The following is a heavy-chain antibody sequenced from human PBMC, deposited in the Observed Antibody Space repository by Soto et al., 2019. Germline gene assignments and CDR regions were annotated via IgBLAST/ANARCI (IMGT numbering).Heavy chain of an antibody. D-gene: IGHD2-15*01. CDR3: ASPYCSGGSCYSFDY. CDR2: ISSSSSYI. J-gene: IGHJ4*02. V-gene: IGHV3-21*01. CDR1: GFTFSSYS. Sequence: GGSLRLSCAASGFTFSSYSMNWVRQAPGKGLEWVSSISSSSSYIYYADSVKGRFTISRDNAKNSLYLQMNSLRAEDTAVYYCASPYCSGGSCYSFDYWGQGTLVTVSS.